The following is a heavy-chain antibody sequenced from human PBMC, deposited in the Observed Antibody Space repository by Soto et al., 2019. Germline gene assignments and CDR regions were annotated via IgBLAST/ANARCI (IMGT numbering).Heavy chain of an antibody. D-gene: IGHD3-9*01. CDR3: AKSVDYDILTGYYMFAFDI. CDR2: ISGSGGST. Sequence: GGSLRLSCAASGFTFSSYAMSWVRQAPGKGLEWVSAISGSGGSTYYADSVKVRFTISRDNSKNTLYLQMNSLRAEDTAVYYCAKSVDYDILTGYYMFAFDIWGQGTMVTVSS. CDR1: GFTFSSYA. V-gene: IGHV3-23*01. J-gene: IGHJ3*02.